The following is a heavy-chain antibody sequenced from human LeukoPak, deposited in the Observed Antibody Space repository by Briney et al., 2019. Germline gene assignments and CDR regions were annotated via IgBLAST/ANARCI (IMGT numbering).Heavy chain of an antibody. CDR1: GYTFTGYY. J-gene: IGHJ6*03. V-gene: IGHV1-2*02. D-gene: IGHD4-23*01. CDR2: INPNSGGT. Sequence: GASVKVSCKASGYTFTGYYMHWVRQAPGQGLEWMGWINPNSGGTNYAQKFQGRVTMTRDTSISTAYMELSRLRSDDTAVYYCARDRRLRWSNYYYYYMDVWGKGTTVTVSS. CDR3: ARDRRLRWSNYYYYYMDV.